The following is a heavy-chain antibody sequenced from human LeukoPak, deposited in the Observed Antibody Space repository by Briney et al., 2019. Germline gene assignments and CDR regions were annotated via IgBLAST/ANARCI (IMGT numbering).Heavy chain of an antibody. D-gene: IGHD2-15*01. V-gene: IGHV3-23*01. CDR1: GFPLHNHD. CDR2: ISASGDNT. J-gene: IGHJ4*02. Sequence: GGSLRLSCVASGFPLHNHDMRWVRQAPGKGLEWVSGISASGDNTYYLDSVKGRFTISRNNSKNTMYLQMNSLGVDDTARYYCARRYCRGGNFFDFSLDDWGQESLVTVSS. CDR3: ARRYCRGGNFFDFSLDD.